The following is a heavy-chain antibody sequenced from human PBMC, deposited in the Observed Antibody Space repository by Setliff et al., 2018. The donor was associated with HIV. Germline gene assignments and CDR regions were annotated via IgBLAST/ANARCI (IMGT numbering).Heavy chain of an antibody. CDR2: IYTSGST. Sequence: SETLSLTCSVSGVSISSGTDFWSWIRQPAGKGLEWIGRIYTSGSTKYNPSLDSRVTISVDTSKNQFSLNLRSVTAADTAVYYCARTKGGSKHGSFWDSWGQGILVTVSS. J-gene: IGHJ5*02. V-gene: IGHV4-61*02. CDR1: GVSISSGTDF. D-gene: IGHD3-10*01. CDR3: ARTKGGSKHGSFWDS.